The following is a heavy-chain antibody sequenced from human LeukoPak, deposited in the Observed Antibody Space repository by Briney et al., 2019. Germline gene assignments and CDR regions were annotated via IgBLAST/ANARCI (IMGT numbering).Heavy chain of an antibody. D-gene: IGHD3-22*01. CDR2: INPRGGSI. CDR3: ARDPPYDTSGYYFDY. V-gene: IGHV1-46*01. J-gene: IGHJ4*02. Sequence: ASVKVSCKASGYPFTSYYMHWVRQAPGQGLEWMGIINPRGGSISYAQKFQGRVTMTRDTSTSTVYMELSSLRSEDTAVYYRARDPPYDTSGYYFDYWGQGTLVTVSS. CDR1: GYPFTSYY.